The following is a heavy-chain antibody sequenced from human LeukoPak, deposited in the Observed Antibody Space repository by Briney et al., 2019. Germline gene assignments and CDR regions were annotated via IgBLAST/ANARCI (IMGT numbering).Heavy chain of an antibody. CDR3: TRDRVTVPAFDS. D-gene: IGHD2-21*02. J-gene: IGHJ4*02. Sequence: RSGGSLRLSCRASGFTFGDHPISWVRQAPGKGLEWIGFIRSKVCGGTTDYAASVKGRFTISRDDSRSIAYLQMNSLKIEDTAVYYCTRDRVTVPAFDSWGQGTLVTVSS. CDR1: GFTFGDHP. V-gene: IGHV3-49*04. CDR2: IRSKVCGGTT.